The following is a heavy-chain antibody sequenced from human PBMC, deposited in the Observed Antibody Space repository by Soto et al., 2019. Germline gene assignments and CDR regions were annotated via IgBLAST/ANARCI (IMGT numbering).Heavy chain of an antibody. CDR3: ASFLEYLYFDY. J-gene: IGHJ4*02. V-gene: IGHV3-23*01. CDR1: GFTFSSYA. CDR2: ISGSGGST. Sequence: EVQLLESGGGLVQPGGSLRLSCAASGFTFSSYAMSWVQAPGKGLEWVSAISGSGGSTYYADSVKGRFTISRDNSKNTLYLQMNSLRAEDTAVYYCASFLEYLYFDYWGQGTLVTVSS. D-gene: IGHD3-3*01.